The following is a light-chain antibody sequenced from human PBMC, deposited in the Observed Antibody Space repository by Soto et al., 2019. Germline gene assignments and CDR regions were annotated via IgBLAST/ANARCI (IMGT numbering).Light chain of an antibody. CDR3: CSYAGAYV. V-gene: IGLV2-11*01. CDR2: DVT. Sequence: QSALTQPRSVSGSPGQSVTISCTGTSSDATGYKYVSWYQQHPGKAPKLMIFDVTERPSGVPDRFSGSKSGNTASLTISGLQPEDEADYYCCSYAGAYVFGSGTKLTVL. CDR1: SSDATGYKY. J-gene: IGLJ1*01.